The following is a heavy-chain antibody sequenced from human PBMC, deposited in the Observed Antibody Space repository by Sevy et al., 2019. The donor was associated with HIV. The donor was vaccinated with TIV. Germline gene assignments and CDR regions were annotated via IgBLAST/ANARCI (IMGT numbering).Heavy chain of an antibody. CDR2: IKGDGSDK. CDR1: GFTFSAKW. CDR3: AHETFGRFES. D-gene: IGHD3-16*01. V-gene: IGHV3-7*01. Sequence: GGSLRLSCAASGFTFSAKWMNWVRQAPGKGLEWVANIKGDGSDKHYVDYVEGRFTISRDNAKNLLYLQMNSRRVEDTAVYYCAHETFGRFESWGQGTLVTVSS. J-gene: IGHJ4*02.